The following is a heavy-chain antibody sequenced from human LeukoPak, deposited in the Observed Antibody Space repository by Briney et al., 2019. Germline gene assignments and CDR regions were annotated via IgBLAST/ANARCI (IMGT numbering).Heavy chain of an antibody. D-gene: IGHD6-13*01. CDR3: ARLSWPGYTGDWFDP. J-gene: IGHJ5*02. CDR2: IYTSGST. Sequence: SETLSLTCTVSGGSISSGSYYWSWIRQPAGKGLEWIGRIYTSGSTNYNPSLKSRVTISVDTSKNQFSLKLSSVTAADTAVYYCARLSWPGYTGDWFDPWGQGTLVTVSS. CDR1: GGSISSGSYY. V-gene: IGHV4-61*02.